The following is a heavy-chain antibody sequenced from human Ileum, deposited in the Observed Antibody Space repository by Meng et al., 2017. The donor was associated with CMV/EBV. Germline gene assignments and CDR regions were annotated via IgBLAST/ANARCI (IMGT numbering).Heavy chain of an antibody. J-gene: IGHJ2*01. D-gene: IGHD5-12*01. CDR1: GFTFNSFW. CDR2: IIHDGSAA. CDR3: ARGTWRYFDL. Sequence: HSCAACGFTFNSFWVHWVRQVPGEGLVWVSRIIHDGSAAIYADSVKGRFTISRDNAKNTLYLQMNSLRVEDTAVYYCARGTWRYFDLWGRGTLVTVSS. V-gene: IGHV3-74*01.